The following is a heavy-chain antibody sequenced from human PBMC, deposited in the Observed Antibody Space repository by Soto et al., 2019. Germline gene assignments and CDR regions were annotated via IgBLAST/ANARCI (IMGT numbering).Heavy chain of an antibody. V-gene: IGHV4-31*03. CDR2: IYYSGST. CDR1: GGSISSGGYY. Sequence: SETLSLTCTVSGGSISSGGYYWSWIRQHPGKGLEWIGYIYYSGSTYYNPSLRSRVTISVDTSKNQFSLKLSSVTAADTAVYYCARVGELLGLSWFDPWGQGTLVTVSS. CDR3: ARVGELLGLSWFDP. J-gene: IGHJ5*02. D-gene: IGHD3-10*01.